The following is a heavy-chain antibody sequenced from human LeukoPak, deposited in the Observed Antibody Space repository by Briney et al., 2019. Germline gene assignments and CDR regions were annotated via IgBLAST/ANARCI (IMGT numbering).Heavy chain of an antibody. CDR3: VCNYGSGSYYNANFDY. J-gene: IGHJ4*02. V-gene: IGHV3-21*01. D-gene: IGHD3-10*01. CDR2: ISSSSYI. Sequence: PGGSLRLSCAASGFTFSSYSMNWVRQAPGKGLEWVSSISSSSYIYYADSVKGRFTISRDNAKNSLYLQMNSLRAEDTAVYYCVCNYGSGSYYNANFDYWGQGTLVTVSS. CDR1: GFTFSSYS.